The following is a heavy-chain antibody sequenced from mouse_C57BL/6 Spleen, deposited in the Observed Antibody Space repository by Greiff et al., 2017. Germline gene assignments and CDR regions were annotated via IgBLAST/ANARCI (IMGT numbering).Heavy chain of an antibody. V-gene: IGHV1-64*01. Sequence: VQLQQPGAELVKPGASVKLSCKASGYTFTSYWMHWVKQRPGQGLEWIGMIHPNSGSTNYNEKFKSKATLTVDKSSSTASMQLSSLTSEASAVYCGARWDYDGFAYWGQGTLVTVSA. D-gene: IGHD2-4*01. CDR1: GYTFTSYW. J-gene: IGHJ3*01. CDR2: IHPNSGST. CDR3: ARWDYDGFAY.